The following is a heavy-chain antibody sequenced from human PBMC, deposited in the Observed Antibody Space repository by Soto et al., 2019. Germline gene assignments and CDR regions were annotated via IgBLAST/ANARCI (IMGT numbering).Heavy chain of an antibody. V-gene: IGHV4-39*01. J-gene: IGHJ4*02. CDR3: VSQRTTVPTQAYFDY. CDR2: VYYRGRS. CDR1: GGSVTNSSYY. D-gene: IGHD1-1*01. Sequence: SESLSLTCTVSGGSVTNSSYYWGWIRQSPGKGLEWIGSVYYRGRSYSKSSVKSRVTISVDTSKNRFSLSLNSVTASDTAVYFCVSQRTTVPTQAYFDYWGPGALVTVSS.